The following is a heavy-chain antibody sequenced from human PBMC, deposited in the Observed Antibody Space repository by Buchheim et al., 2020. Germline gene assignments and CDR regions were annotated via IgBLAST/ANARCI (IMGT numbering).Heavy chain of an antibody. V-gene: IGHV3-30*02. Sequence: QVQLVESGGGVVQPGRSLRLSCAASGFTFSSYGMHWVRQAPGMGLEWVAFIRYDGSNKYYADSVKGRFTISRDNSKNTLYLEMNSLRAEDTAVYYCAKDGYGDSPYYGMDVWGQGTT. D-gene: IGHD4-17*01. CDR1: GFTFSSYG. CDR2: IRYDGSNK. CDR3: AKDGYGDSPYYGMDV. J-gene: IGHJ6*02.